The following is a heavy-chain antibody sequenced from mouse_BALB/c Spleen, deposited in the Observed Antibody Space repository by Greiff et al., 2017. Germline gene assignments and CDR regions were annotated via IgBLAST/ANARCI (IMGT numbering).Heavy chain of an antibody. V-gene: IGHV1-9*01. D-gene: IGHD1-1*01. CDR3: ARRYYGSSFLFDY. CDR1: GYTFSSYW. CDR2: ILPGSGST. J-gene: IGHJ2*01. Sequence: VMLVESGAELMKPGASVKISCKATGYTFSSYWIEWVKQRPGHGLEWIGEILPGSGSTNYNEKFKGKATFTADTSSNTAYMQLSSLTSEDSAVYYGARRYYGSSFLFDYWGQGTTLTVSS.